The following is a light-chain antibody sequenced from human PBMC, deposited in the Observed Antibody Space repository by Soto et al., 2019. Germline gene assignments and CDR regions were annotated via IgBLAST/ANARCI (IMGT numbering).Light chain of an antibody. CDR2: DTS. CDR1: QSVTRY. CDR3: QQYGTSEII. V-gene: IGKV3-20*01. Sequence: IIVTQSPAPLSFSSGERATLVCRASQSVTRYLAWYQQRPGQAPRLLIYDTSSRASGIPDRFSGSGSGTDFTLTISRLVTEDFAVFYCQQYGTSEIIFGQGTLLEIK. J-gene: IGKJ5*01.